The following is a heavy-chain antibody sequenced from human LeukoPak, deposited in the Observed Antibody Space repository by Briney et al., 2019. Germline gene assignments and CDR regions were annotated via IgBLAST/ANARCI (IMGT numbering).Heavy chain of an antibody. J-gene: IGHJ4*02. Sequence: PGGSLRLSCAASGFTFSSYAMSWVRQAPGKGLERVSAISGSGGSTYYADSVKGRFTISRDNFKNTLYLQMNSLRAEDTAVYYCANSAGQLWFFLDYWGQGTLVTVSS. D-gene: IGHD5-18*01. V-gene: IGHV3-23*01. CDR2: ISGSGGST. CDR3: ANSAGQLWFFLDY. CDR1: GFTFSSYA.